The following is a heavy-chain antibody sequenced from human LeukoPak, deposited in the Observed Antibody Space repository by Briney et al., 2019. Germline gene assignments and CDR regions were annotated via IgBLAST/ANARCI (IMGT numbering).Heavy chain of an antibody. CDR3: AKGSGSSPFDP. V-gene: IGHV4-59*11. Sequence: SETLSLTCTVSGGSISSHYWSWIRQPPGKGLEWIGYIYYSGSTNYNPSLKSRVTISVDTSKNQFSLKPSSVTAADTAVYYCAKGSGSSPFDPWGQGTLVTVSS. CDR1: GGSISSHY. D-gene: IGHD3-10*01. CDR2: IYYSGST. J-gene: IGHJ5*02.